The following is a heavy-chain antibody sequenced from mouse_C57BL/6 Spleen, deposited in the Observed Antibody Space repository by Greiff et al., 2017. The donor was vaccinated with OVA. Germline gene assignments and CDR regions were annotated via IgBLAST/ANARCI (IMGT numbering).Heavy chain of an antibody. J-gene: IGHJ3*01. CDR1: GYSFTDYN. CDR3: ATHRYGKGFAY. Sequence: EVQLQQSGPELVKPGASVRISCKASGYSFTDYNMNWVKQSNGKSLEWIGVINPNYGTTSYTQKFKCKATLTVDQSSSTAYMKLNSLTSEDSAVYYCATHRYGKGFAYWGQGTLVTVSA. D-gene: IGHD2-1*01. V-gene: IGHV1-39*01. CDR2: INPNYGTT.